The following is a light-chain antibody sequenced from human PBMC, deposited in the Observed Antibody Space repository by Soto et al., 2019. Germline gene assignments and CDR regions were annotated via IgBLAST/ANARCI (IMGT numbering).Light chain of an antibody. CDR1: HNDIGTYDY. CDR2: GVT. Sequence: QSVLTQPTSVSGSPGQSITISCTGNHNDIGTYDYVSWYQQHPGRAPRLLIHGVTTRPSGISGRFSASKSGLTASLTISGLQAEDEADYYCCSYAGSHTWVFGGGTQLTVL. J-gene: IGLJ3*02. V-gene: IGLV2-14*03. CDR3: CSYAGSHTWV.